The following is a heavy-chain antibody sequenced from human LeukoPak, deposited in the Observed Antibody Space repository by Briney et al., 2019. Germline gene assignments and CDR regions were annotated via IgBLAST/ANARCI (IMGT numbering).Heavy chain of an antibody. J-gene: IGHJ4*02. CDR1: GFTFSSYG. D-gene: IGHD6-19*01. CDR2: IWYDGSNK. CDR3: ARDLRQWLVGGYFDY. Sequence: GGSLRLSCAASGFTFSSYGMLWVRQAPGKGLEWVAVIWYDGSNKYYADSVKGRFTISRDNSKNTLYLQMNSLRAEDTAVYYCARDLRQWLVGGYFDYWGQGTLVTVSS. V-gene: IGHV3-33*01.